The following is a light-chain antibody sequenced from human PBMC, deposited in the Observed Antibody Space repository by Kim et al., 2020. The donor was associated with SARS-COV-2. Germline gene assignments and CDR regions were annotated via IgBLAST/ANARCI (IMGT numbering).Light chain of an antibody. CDR2: SAS. CDR1: QSISSD. CDR3: QQDNNWPYT. J-gene: IGKJ2*01. Sequence: EIVMTQSPATLSVSPGERATLSCRASQSISSDVAWYQQKPGQPPRLLIYSASTRATGIPARFSGSGSGTEFTLTISSLQSEDFAVYYCQQDNNWPYTFGQGTKLEI. V-gene: IGKV3-15*01.